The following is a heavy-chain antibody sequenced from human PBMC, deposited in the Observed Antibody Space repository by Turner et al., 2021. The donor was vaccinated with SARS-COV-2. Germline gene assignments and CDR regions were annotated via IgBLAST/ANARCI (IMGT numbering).Heavy chain of an antibody. Sequence: QVQLVESGGGVVQPGRSLRLSCAASGFTFSSYGMHWVRQAPGKGLEWVAVIWYDGSNKYYADSVKGRFTISRDNSKNTLYLQMNSLTAEDTAVYYCARDPNAGYYMDVWGKGTTVTVSS. D-gene: IGHD2-8*01. CDR3: ARDPNAGYYMDV. V-gene: IGHV3-33*01. CDR2: IWYDGSNK. CDR1: GFTFSSYG. J-gene: IGHJ6*03.